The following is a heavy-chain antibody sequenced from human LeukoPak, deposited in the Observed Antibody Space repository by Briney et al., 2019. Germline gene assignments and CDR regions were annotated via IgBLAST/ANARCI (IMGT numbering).Heavy chain of an antibody. J-gene: IGHJ6*02. CDR3: AKDVIVAAIIYYYDGMDV. D-gene: IGHD6-13*01. CDR1: GFAFSSYT. V-gene: IGHV3-30*04. Sequence: GRSLRLSCAASGFAFSSYTMHWVRQAPGKGVEWVAVITNDGSNIYYADSVKGRFTISRDNSKNTLYLQMNSLRAEDTAVYYCAKDVIVAAIIYYYDGMDVGSQGTTVTVPS. CDR2: ITNDGSNI.